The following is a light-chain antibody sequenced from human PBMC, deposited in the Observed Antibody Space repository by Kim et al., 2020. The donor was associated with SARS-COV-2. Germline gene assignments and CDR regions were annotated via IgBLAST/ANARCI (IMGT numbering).Light chain of an antibody. J-gene: IGLJ3*02. V-gene: IGLV7-46*01. CDR1: TGSVTSGHY. Sequence: QAVVTQAPSLTVSPGGTVTLSCDSTTGSVTSGHYAFWFQQRPGQAPRTLIYDTNKRQSWTPSRFSGSLRGGKTALTLSGAQAEDEADYYCLLYYGGARVFGGGTQLTVL. CDR2: DTN. CDR3: LLYYGGARV.